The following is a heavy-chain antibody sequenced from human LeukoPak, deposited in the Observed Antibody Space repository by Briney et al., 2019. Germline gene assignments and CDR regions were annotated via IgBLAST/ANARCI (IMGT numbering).Heavy chain of an antibody. V-gene: IGHV4-34*01. CDR1: GGSFSGYY. CDR2: INHSGST. D-gene: IGHD5-18*01. CDR3: ARGGFGYSYGYPYNWFDP. J-gene: IGHJ5*02. Sequence: KPSETLSLTCAVYGGSFSGYYWSWIRQPPGKGLEWIGEINHSGSTNYNPSLKSRVTISVDTSKNQFSLKLSSVTAADTAVYYCARGGFGYSYGYPYNWFDPWGQGTLVTVSS.